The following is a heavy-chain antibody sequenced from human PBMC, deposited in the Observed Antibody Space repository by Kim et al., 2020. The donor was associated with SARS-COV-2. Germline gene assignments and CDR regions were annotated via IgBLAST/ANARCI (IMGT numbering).Heavy chain of an antibody. CDR2: IYYSGST. CDR1: GGSISSGGSY. D-gene: IGHD2-21*02. CDR3: ARSRGGDLYFNY. Sequence: SETLSLTCTVSGGSISSGGSYWSWIRQHPGKGLEWIGYIYYSGSTYYNPSLKSRVSISVDTSKNQFSLKLNSVTAADTAMYYCARSRGGDLYFNYWGQGTLVTVSS. J-gene: IGHJ4*02. V-gene: IGHV4-31*03.